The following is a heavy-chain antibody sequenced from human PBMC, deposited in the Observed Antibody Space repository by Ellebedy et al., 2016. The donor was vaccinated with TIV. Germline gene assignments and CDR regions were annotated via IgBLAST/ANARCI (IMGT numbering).Heavy chain of an antibody. V-gene: IGHV4-39*01. Sequence: SETLSLXXTVSGESIGTSIYYWGWIRQPPGKGLEWIGSIYHRGDTSYNPSLESRATVSMATSKNQIYLKLRSVTAADTAVYYCTRPYGGGYWGQGILVTVSS. CDR1: GESIGTSIYY. CDR2: IYHRGDT. D-gene: IGHD4-23*01. CDR3: TRPYGGGY. J-gene: IGHJ4*02.